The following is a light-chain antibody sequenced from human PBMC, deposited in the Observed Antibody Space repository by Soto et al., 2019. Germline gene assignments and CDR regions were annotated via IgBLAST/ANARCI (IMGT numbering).Light chain of an antibody. V-gene: IGLV2-23*02. CDR2: EVN. J-gene: IGLJ2*01. CDR3: PSARSYIHVV. CDR1: SSYVGSDNL. Sequence: QSALTQPASVSGSPGQSITISCTGTSSYVGSDNLVSWFQQHPGKAPKLMIYEVNKRPSGVSNRFSGSKSGNTASLTISGVQAEDGADYYFPSARSYIHVVFGGGAKLPLL.